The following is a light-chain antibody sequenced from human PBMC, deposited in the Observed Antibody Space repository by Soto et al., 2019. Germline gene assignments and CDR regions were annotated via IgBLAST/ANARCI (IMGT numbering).Light chain of an antibody. CDR3: QQSDSLPIT. CDR2: DAS. Sequence: DIQMTQSPSSLSASVGDRVTITCRASQAISNYLNWYQQRPGKAPKLLIYDASNLERGVPSRFSGTRSGTHFTFAITSLQPEDVATYYCQQSDSLPITFGKGTRLEI. CDR1: QAISNY. V-gene: IGKV1-33*01. J-gene: IGKJ5*01.